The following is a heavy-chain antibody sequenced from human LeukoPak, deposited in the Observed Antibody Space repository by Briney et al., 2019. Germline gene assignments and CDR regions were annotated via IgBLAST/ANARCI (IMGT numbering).Heavy chain of an antibody. V-gene: IGHV1-69*01. CDR1: GGTFSSYA. CDR3: ARGLVGATPLYDY. CDR2: IIPIFGTA. D-gene: IGHD1-26*01. Sequence: SVKVSWKASGGTFSSYAISWVRQAPGQGLEWMGGIIPIFGTANYAQKFQGRVTITADESTSTAYMELSSLRSDDTAVYYCARGLVGATPLYDYWGQGTLVTVSS. J-gene: IGHJ4*02.